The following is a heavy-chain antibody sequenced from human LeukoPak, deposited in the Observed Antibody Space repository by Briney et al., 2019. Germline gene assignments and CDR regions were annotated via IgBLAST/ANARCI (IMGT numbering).Heavy chain of an antibody. CDR3: ARESPSKYVFDY. J-gene: IGHJ4*02. Sequence: SETLSLTCTVSGGSMSSSTDYWSWFRQPAGKGLEWIGRIYTSGYTNYNPSLKSRVTISRDTSKNQFSLEMCSVTAADTAVYYCARESPSKYVFDYWGQGILVTVSS. CDR1: GGSMSSSTDY. V-gene: IGHV4-61*02. D-gene: IGHD2-2*01. CDR2: IYTSGYT.